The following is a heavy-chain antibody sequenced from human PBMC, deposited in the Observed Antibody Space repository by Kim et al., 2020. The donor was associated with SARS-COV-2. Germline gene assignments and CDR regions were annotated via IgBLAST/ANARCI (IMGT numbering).Heavy chain of an antibody. J-gene: IGHJ3*02. CDR3: ARDQKWELHWGYAFDI. Sequence: SRKSRVTISVDTAKNQFSLKLSSVTAADTAVYYCARDQKWELHWGYAFDIWGQGTMVTVSS. V-gene: IGHV4-39*02. D-gene: IGHD1-26*01.